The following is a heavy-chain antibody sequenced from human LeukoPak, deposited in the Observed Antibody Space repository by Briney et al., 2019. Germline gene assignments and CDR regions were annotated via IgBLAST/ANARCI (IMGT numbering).Heavy chain of an antibody. CDR2: IWYDGSNK. Sequence: GGSLRLSCAASGFSFSSYGMHWVRQAPGKGLEWVALIWYDGSNKYYADSVKGRLTISRDNSKNTLYLQMYSLRAEDTAVYYCAREGPRGNSQFDYWGQGTLVTVSS. CDR3: AREGPRGNSQFDY. CDR1: GFSFSSYG. V-gene: IGHV3-33*01. J-gene: IGHJ4*02. D-gene: IGHD2/OR15-2a*01.